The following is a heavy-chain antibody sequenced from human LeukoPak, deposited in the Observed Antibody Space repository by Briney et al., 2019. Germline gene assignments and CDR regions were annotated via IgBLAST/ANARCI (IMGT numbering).Heavy chain of an antibody. V-gene: IGHV4-30-2*01. CDR2: IYHSGST. Sequence: SQTLSLTCTVSGGSISSGGYYWSWIRQPPGKGLEWIGYIYHSGSTYYNPSLKSRVTISVDRSKSQFSLKLSSVTAADTAVYYCARWDLASSSWYFWGQGTLVTVSS. CDR1: GGSISSGGYY. D-gene: IGHD6-13*01. CDR3: ARWDLASSSWYF. J-gene: IGHJ4*02.